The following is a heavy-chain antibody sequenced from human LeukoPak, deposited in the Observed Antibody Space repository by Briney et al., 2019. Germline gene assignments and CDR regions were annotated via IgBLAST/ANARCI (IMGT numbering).Heavy chain of an antibody. Sequence: PGGSLRLSCAASGFIFSNYGMSWVRQAPGKGLEWVGRTRKKTNSYTTEYAASVKGRFTISRDDSKNSLYLQMNSLKAEDTAVYYCTRVVLVGTTYSYFDYWGQGTLVTVSS. CDR2: TRKKTNSYTT. J-gene: IGHJ4*02. CDR1: GFIFSNYG. D-gene: IGHD1-26*01. V-gene: IGHV3-72*01. CDR3: TRVVLVGTTYSYFDY.